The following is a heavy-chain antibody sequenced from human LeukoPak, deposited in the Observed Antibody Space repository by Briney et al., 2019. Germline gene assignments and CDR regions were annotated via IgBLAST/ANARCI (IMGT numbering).Heavy chain of an antibody. D-gene: IGHD6-19*01. CDR3: AKDMGGASSGWYGLTGMVYLDAFDI. J-gene: IGHJ3*02. V-gene: IGHV3-9*01. Sequence: GGSLRLSCAASGFTFYDYAMHWVRQAPGKGLEWVSGISWNSGSIVYADSVKGRFTISRDNAKNSLYLQMNSLRAEDTALYYCAKDMGGASSGWYGLTGMVYLDAFDIWGQGTMVTVSS. CDR1: GFTFYDYA. CDR2: ISWNSGSI.